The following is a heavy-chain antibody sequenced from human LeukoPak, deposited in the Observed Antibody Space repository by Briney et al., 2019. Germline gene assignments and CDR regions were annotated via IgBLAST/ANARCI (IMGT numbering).Heavy chain of an antibody. Sequence: SETLSLTCTVSGGSISSSYWSWIRQSPGKGLEWIGYFYDTVTTKYNPSLKRRVSISTDTSKNQLSLKLNSVTAADTAVYYCARHGAFITRGFCSSSNCYVHGLQTWGQGIIVGVAS. CDR1: GGSISSSY. CDR3: ARHGAFITRGFCSSSNCYVHGLQT. D-gene: IGHD2-2*01. J-gene: IGHJ3*01. V-gene: IGHV4-59*08. CDR2: FYDTVTT.